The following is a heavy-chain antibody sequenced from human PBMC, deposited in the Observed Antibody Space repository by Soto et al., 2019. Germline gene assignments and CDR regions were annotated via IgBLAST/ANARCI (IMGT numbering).Heavy chain of an antibody. CDR1: GFTFDDYA. J-gene: IGHJ6*02. CDR2: ISWNSGSI. D-gene: IGHD4-17*01. Sequence: GGSLRLSCAASGFTFDDYAMHWVRQAPGKGLEWVSGISWNSGSIGYADSVKGRFTISRDNAKNSLYLQMNSLRAEDTALYYCAISTTVTTSYGMDVWGQGTTVTVSS. V-gene: IGHV3-9*01. CDR3: AISTTVTTSYGMDV.